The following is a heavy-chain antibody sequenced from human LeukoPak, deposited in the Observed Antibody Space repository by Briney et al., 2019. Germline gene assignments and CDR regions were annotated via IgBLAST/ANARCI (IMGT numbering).Heavy chain of an antibody. V-gene: IGHV4-34*01. CDR2: INHSGST. J-gene: IGHJ5*02. CDR3: ARRTLLWFGELFGRNWFDP. Sequence: SETLSPTCAVYGGSFSGYYWSWIRQPPGKGLEWIGEINHSGSTNYNPSLKSRVTISVDTSKNQFSLKLSSVTAADTAVYYCARRTLLWFGELFGRNWFDPWGQGTLVTVSS. CDR1: GGSFSGYY. D-gene: IGHD3-10*01.